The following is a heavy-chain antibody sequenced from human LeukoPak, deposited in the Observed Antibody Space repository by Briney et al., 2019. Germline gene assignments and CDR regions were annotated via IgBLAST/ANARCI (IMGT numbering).Heavy chain of an antibody. D-gene: IGHD3-22*01. CDR1: GFTFSSYS. CDR3: ARWTREYYDSSGYNY. CDR2: IKQDGSEK. V-gene: IGHV3-7*01. Sequence: SGGSLRLSCAASGFTFSSYSMNWVRQAPGKGLEWVANIKQDGSEKYYVDSVKGRFTISRDNAKNSLYLQMNSLRGEDTAVYYCARWTREYYDSSGYNYWGQGSLVTVSS. J-gene: IGHJ4*02.